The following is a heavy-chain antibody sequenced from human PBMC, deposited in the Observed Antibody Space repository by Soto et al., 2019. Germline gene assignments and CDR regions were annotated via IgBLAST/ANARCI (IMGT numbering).Heavy chain of an antibody. CDR1: GYTFTTYT. J-gene: IGHJ6*02. CDR3: AGSYSSGYTYYDV. D-gene: IGHD6-19*01. Sequence: GASVKVSCKASGYTFTTYTMHWVRQAPGQRLEWMGWINAGDGNTKFSQKFQGRVTITRDTSASTAYMELSSLGSEDTAVYYCAGSYSSGYTYYDVWGQGTTVTVSS. CDR2: INAGDGNT. V-gene: IGHV1-3*01.